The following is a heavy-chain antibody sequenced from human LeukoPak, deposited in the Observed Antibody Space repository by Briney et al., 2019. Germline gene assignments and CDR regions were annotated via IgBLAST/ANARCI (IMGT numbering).Heavy chain of an antibody. Sequence: GGSLRLSCVTSGFTFRHYYMTWIRQAPGKGLEWVSYISGTGNNKYYADSVKGRFTISRDNAQNSLYLQMSSLRAEDTAVYYCAREDYYDSSGYYALFDYWGQGTLATVSS. V-gene: IGHV3-11*04. CDR2: ISGTGNNK. D-gene: IGHD3-22*01. J-gene: IGHJ4*02. CDR3: AREDYYDSSGYYALFDY. CDR1: GFTFRHYY.